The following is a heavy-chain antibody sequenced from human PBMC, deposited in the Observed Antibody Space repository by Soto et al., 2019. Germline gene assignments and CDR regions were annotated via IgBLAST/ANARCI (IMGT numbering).Heavy chain of an antibody. J-gene: IGHJ4*02. V-gene: IGHV3-30*18. CDR2: VSYDGSKR. D-gene: IGHD2-15*01. CDR1: GFIFSDYS. Sequence: QVQLVESGGGVVQPGTSLRLSCAASGFIFSDYSMHWVRQSPGRGLEWVAVVSYDGSKRFYADAMKGRFTISRDKSVNTMYLEIDRLRPDDTAVYYCAKGECGCSGGSFVFEFGGQVTLGTVSS. CDR3: AKGECGCSGGSFVFEF.